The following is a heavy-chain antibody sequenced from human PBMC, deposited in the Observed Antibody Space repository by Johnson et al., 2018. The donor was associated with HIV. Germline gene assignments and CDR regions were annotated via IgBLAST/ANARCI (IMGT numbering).Heavy chain of an antibody. J-gene: IGHJ3*02. CDR2: INSDGSST. V-gene: IGHV3-74*02. Sequence: VQLVESGGGLVQPGGSLRLSCAASGFTFSSYWMHWVRQAPGKGLVWVSRINSDGSSTSYADSVKGRFTISRDNAKNTLYLQMISLRAEDTALYYCARVLIVVVVAAEIDAFDIWGQGTMVTVSS. D-gene: IGHD2-15*01. CDR1: GFTFSSYW. CDR3: ARVLIVVVVAAEIDAFDI.